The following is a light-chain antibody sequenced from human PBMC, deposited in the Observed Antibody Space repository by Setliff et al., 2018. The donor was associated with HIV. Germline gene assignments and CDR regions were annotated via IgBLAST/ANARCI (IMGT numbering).Light chain of an antibody. CDR3: CSYAGSYTSLYV. CDR2: EGS. CDR1: SSDVGSYNL. Sequence: QSALTQPASVSGSPGQSITISCTGTSSDVGSYNLVSWYQQHPGKAPKLMIYEGSKRPSGVPDRFSGSKSGNTASLTISGLQSEDEADYYCCSYAGSYTSLYVFGTGTKVTVL. J-gene: IGLJ1*01. V-gene: IGLV2-23*01.